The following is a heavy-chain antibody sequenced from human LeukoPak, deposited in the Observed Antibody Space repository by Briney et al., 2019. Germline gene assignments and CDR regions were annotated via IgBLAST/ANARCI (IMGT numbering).Heavy chain of an antibody. V-gene: IGHV3-7*01. D-gene: IGHD3-22*01. CDR1: GFTFSSYW. CDR3: ARAYYYDSSAFDY. Sequence: GGSLRLSCAASGFTFSSYWMSWVRQAPGKGLEWVANIKQDGSEKYYVDSVKGRFTISRDNAKNSLYLQTNSLRAEDTAVYYCARAYYYDSSAFDYWGQGTLVTVSS. J-gene: IGHJ4*02. CDR2: IKQDGSEK.